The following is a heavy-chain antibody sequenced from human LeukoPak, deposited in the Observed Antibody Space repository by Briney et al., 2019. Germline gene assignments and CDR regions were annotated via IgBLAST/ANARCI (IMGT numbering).Heavy chain of an antibody. V-gene: IGHV3-30-3*01. CDR3: ARDGLLGWAPDRAVDY. J-gene: IGHJ4*02. Sequence: PGGSLRLSCAASGFTFSSYAMHWVRQAPGKGLEWVAVISYDGSNKYYADSVKGRFTISRDNSKNALYLQMNSLRAEDTAVYYCARDGLLGWAPDRAVDYWGQGTLVTVSS. CDR2: ISYDGSNK. CDR1: GFTFSSYA. D-gene: IGHD5-18*01.